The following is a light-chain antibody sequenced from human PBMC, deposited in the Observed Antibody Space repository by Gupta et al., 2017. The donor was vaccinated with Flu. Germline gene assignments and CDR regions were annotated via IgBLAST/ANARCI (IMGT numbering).Light chain of an antibody. CDR2: EVS. CDR1: SSDVGGYNY. J-gene: IGLJ2*01. V-gene: IGLV2-14*01. Sequence: QSALTQPASVSGSPGQSITISCTGTSSDVGGYNYVSWYQQHPGKAPKLMIYEVSNRPSGVSNRFSGSKSGNTASLTISGLQAEDEAVYYCSSYTSSSIVVFGGGTKLTVL. CDR3: SSYTSSSIVV.